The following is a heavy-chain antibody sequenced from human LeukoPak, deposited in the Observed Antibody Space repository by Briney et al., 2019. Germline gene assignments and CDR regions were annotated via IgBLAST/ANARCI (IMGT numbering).Heavy chain of an antibody. CDR2: IWYDGSDE. Sequence: GRSLRLSYAASGFIFSTYGMHWVRQAPGKGLEWVALIWYDGSDEHYADSVKGRFTISRDNSRNTLYLQMNSLRVEDTAVYYCVRDRITMVRGVRNWFDPWGQGTLVTVSS. J-gene: IGHJ5*02. V-gene: IGHV3-33*01. CDR3: VRDRITMVRGVRNWFDP. D-gene: IGHD3-10*01. CDR1: GFIFSTYG.